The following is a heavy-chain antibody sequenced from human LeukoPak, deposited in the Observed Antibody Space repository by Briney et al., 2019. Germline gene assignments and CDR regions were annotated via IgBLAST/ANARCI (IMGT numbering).Heavy chain of an antibody. Sequence: PGGSLRLSCAASDFTFSDYGMHWVRQAPGEGLEWVAFIRFDGGNEIYGDSVKGRFTISGDNSKNTLYLQMNSLRAEDTAVYYCAIVIGSGWSHDYWGQGTLVTVSS. CDR3: AIVIGSGWSHDY. CDR2: IRFDGGNE. J-gene: IGHJ4*02. CDR1: DFTFSDYG. D-gene: IGHD6-19*01. V-gene: IGHV3-30*02.